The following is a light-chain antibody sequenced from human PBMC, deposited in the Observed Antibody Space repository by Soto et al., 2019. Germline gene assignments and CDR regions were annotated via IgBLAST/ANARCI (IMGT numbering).Light chain of an antibody. CDR3: KKSNSTPRL. Sequence: DIQMTQSPSSLSASVGDRVTITCRASQSISSYLNWYQQKPGKAPKLLIYAASSLQSGVPSRFSGSVSGTVFTLTINTLQPEDFATYYGKKSNSTPRLFAQGTKLEIK. J-gene: IGKJ2*01. CDR2: AAS. CDR1: QSISSY. V-gene: IGKV1-39*01.